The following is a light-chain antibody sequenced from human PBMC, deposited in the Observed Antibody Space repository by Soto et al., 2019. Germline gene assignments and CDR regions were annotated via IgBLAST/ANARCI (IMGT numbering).Light chain of an antibody. J-gene: IGKJ1*01. CDR1: QSVSSN. CDR3: QQYNDWPLT. V-gene: IGKV3-15*01. Sequence: EIVMTQSPVTLSVSPGERVTLSCRASQSVSSNLAWYQQKPGQAPSLLIYGAFTRATGIPARFSGTGSGTEFTLPISSLQSEDCALYYCQQYNDWPLTFGQGTKVDI. CDR2: GAF.